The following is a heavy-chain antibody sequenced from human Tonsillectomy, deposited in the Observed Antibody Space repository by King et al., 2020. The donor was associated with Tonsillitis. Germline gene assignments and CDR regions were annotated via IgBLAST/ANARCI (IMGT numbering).Heavy chain of an antibody. V-gene: IGHV3-7*04. CDR2: TKPDGCEN. D-gene: IGHD2-21*01. CDR1: GFTFIASW. J-gene: IGHJ4*02. Sequence: EVQLVESGGGLVQPGGNLRLSCAASGFTFIASWMTWVRQPPGKGLEWVATTKPDGCENWYGDSVKGRFTISRDNAKNSLFLQMNSLRAEDTALYYCARDQGYSSFDYWGQGTLVTVSS. CDR3: ARDQGYSSFDY.